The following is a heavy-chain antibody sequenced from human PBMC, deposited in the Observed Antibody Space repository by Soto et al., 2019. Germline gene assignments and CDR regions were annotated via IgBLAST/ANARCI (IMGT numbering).Heavy chain of an antibody. Sequence: SLRLSCAASGFNFHDFAIHWVRQAPGQGLEWVAFISYDGSDKYYADSVKGRFAISRDNFNNTVNLQMNSLRAEDTAMYFCAKLCRNNYLDPWGQGTLVTVSS. CDR2: ISYDGSDK. CDR1: GFNFHDFA. D-gene: IGHD4-4*01. V-gene: IGHV3-30*09. J-gene: IGHJ5*02. CDR3: AKLCRNNYLDP.